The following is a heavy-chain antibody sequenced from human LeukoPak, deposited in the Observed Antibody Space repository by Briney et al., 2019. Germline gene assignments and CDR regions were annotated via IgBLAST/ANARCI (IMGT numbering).Heavy chain of an antibody. J-gene: IGHJ1*01. CDR1: GGSISSYY. D-gene: IGHD3-22*01. V-gene: IGHV4-59*01. CDR3: ARDSYDRSGPDAGYFQH. CDR2: IYYSGSGST. Sequence: SETLSLTCTVSGGSISSYYWSWIRQPPGKGLEWIGYIYYSGSGSTNYNPSLKSRVTISVDTSKNQFSLKLSSVTAADTAIYYCARDSYDRSGPDAGYFQHWGQGTLVTVSS.